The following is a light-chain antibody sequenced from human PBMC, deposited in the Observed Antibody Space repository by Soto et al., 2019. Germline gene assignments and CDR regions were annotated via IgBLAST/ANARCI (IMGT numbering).Light chain of an antibody. Sequence: DIQMTQSPSTLSASVGDRVTIICRASQSIDSWLAWYQQKPGKAPKLLMYRASSLESGVPSRFSGSGSGTEFTLTISSLQPDDFATYYCQQYKSYFSFGQGTKLEIK. CDR3: QQYKSYFS. V-gene: IGKV1-5*03. CDR1: QSIDSW. CDR2: RAS. J-gene: IGKJ2*01.